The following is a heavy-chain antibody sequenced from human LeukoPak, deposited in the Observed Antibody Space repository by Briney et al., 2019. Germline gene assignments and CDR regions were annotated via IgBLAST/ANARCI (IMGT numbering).Heavy chain of an antibody. V-gene: IGHV1-18*01. J-gene: IGHJ5*02. Sequence: ASVKASCKASGYTFTSYGISWVRQAPGQGLEWMGWISAYNGNTNYAQKLQGRVTMTTDTSTSTAYMELRSLRSDDTAVYYCARAASSGYYGWFDPWGQGTLVTVSS. D-gene: IGHD3-22*01. CDR2: ISAYNGNT. CDR3: ARAASSGYYGWFDP. CDR1: GYTFTSYG.